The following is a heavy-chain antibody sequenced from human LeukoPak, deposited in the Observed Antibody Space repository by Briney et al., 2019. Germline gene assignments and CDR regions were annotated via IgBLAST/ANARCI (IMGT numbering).Heavy chain of an antibody. CDR2: SNHSGST. CDR1: GGSFSGYY. CDR3: ARRWLQGMNPPRHSWFDP. V-gene: IGHV4-34*01. J-gene: IGHJ5*02. D-gene: IGHD5-24*01. Sequence: SETLSLTCAVYGGSFSGYYWSWIRQPPGKGLEWIGESNHSGSTNYNPSLKSRVTISVDTSKNQFSLKLSSVTAADTAVYYCARRWLQGMNPPRHSWFDPWGQGTLVTVSS.